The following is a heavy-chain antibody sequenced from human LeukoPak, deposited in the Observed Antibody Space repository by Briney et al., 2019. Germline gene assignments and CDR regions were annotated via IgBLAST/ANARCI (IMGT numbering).Heavy chain of an antibody. V-gene: IGHV3-23*01. Sequence: PGGSLRLSCAASGFTFSIYAMSWVRQAPGKGLEWVSVISGSGGDTYYADSVKGRFTISSDNSKKALYLQMNTLRAEDTALYFCARDRVAGTSPKIDYWGQGTLVTVSS. J-gene: IGHJ4*02. CDR2: ISGSGGDT. D-gene: IGHD1-7*01. CDR3: ARDRVAGTSPKIDY. CDR1: GFTFSIYA.